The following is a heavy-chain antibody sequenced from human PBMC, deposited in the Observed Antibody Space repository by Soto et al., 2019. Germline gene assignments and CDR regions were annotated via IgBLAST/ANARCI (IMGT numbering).Heavy chain of an antibody. D-gene: IGHD6-19*01. CDR1: GDTFTGYY. V-gene: IGHV1-2*04. Sequence: GASVKVSCKASGDTFTGYYMHWVRQAPGQGLEWMGWINPNSGGTNYAQKFQGWVTMTRDTSISTAYMELSRLRSDDTAVYYCARASSGWPEDWFDPWGQGTLVTVSS. CDR2: INPNSGGT. J-gene: IGHJ5*02. CDR3: ARASSGWPEDWFDP.